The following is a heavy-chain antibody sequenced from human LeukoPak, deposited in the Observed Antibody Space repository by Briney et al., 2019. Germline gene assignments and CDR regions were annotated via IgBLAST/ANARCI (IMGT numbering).Heavy chain of an antibody. J-gene: IGHJ5*02. V-gene: IGHV3-23*01. CDR1: GFTFSSYA. CDR2: ISDRGGST. D-gene: IGHD3-10*01. Sequence: AGGSLRLSCAASGFTFSSYAMSWVRQAPGKGLEWVSGISDRGGSTYYADSVKGRFTISRDNSRNTLYLQMNSLRAEDTAVYYCAKDRGSGSSPGFRFDPWGQGTLVTVSS. CDR3: AKDRGSGSSPGFRFDP.